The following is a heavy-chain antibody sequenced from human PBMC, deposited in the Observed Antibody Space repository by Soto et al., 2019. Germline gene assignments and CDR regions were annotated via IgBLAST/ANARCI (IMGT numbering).Heavy chain of an antibody. CDR1: GFTFRSYG. CDR3: AKVRWNSGSYWGWFDP. D-gene: IGHD3-10*01. CDR2: ISDDGGNK. J-gene: IGHJ5*02. V-gene: IGHV3-30*18. Sequence: QVQLVESGGGAVQPGRSLRLSCAASGFTFRSYGMHWVRQAPGKGLEWVASISDDGGNKYYVDSVKGRFTISRDNSKSTLYLQLNSLRAEDTVVYCCAKVRWNSGSYWGWFDPWGQGTLVTVSS.